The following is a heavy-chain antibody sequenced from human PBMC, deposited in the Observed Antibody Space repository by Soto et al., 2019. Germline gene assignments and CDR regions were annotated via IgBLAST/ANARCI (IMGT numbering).Heavy chain of an antibody. CDR1: GFSLSNARMG. V-gene: IGHV2-26*01. CDR3: ARVYSSSVPNLDY. Sequence: SGSYAGEPTETLTLTCTVSGFSLSNARMGVSWIRQPPGKALEWLAHIFSNDEKSYSTSLKSRLTISKDTSKSQVVLTMTNMDPVDTATYYCARVYSSSVPNLDYWGQGTLVTVSS. J-gene: IGHJ4*02. D-gene: IGHD6-13*01. CDR2: IFSNDEK.